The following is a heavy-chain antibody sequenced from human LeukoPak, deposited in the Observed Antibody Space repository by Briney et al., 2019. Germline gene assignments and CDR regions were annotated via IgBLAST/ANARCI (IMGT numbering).Heavy chain of an antibody. Sequence: SGTLSLTCAVYGGSFSGYYWSWIRQPPGKGLEWIGEINHSGSTNYNPSLKSRVTISVDTSKNQFSLKLSSVTAADTAVYYCARRGFGYLRFLEPLGMDVWGQGTTVTVSS. CDR2: INHSGST. CDR3: ARRGFGYLRFLEPLGMDV. D-gene: IGHD3-3*01. J-gene: IGHJ6*02. CDR1: GGSFSGYY. V-gene: IGHV4-34*01.